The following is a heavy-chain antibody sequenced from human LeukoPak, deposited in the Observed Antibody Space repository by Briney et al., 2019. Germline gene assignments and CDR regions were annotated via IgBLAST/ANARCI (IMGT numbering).Heavy chain of an antibody. J-gene: IGHJ4*02. CDR3: ARGSLPYSTRN. Sequence: SETLSLTCTVSGGSISSYYWSWLRQPPGKGLEWIGYIYYSGSTNYNPSLKSRVTISVDTSKNQFSLKLSSVTAADTAVYYCARGSLPYSTRNWGQGTLVTVSS. CDR2: IYYSGST. CDR1: GGSISSYY. D-gene: IGHD6-13*01. V-gene: IGHV4-59*01.